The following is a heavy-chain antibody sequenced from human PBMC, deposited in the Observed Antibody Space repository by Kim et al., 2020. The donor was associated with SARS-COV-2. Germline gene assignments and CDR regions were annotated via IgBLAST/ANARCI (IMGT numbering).Heavy chain of an antibody. V-gene: IGHV3-30*01. J-gene: IGHJ6*02. D-gene: IGHD2-21*01. Sequence: GKGRFTNSRDNSKNTLYLQMNSLGAEDTAVYYCARALGIGLGYYYGMDVWGQGTTVTVSS. CDR3: ARALGIGLGYYYGMDV.